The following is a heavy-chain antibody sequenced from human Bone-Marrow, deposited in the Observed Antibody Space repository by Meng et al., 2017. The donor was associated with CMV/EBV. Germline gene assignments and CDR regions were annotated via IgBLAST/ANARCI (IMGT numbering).Heavy chain of an antibody. J-gene: IGHJ5*02. V-gene: IGHV1-46*01. D-gene: IGHD3-3*01. CDR1: GYTFTSYY. CDR2: INPSGGST. CDR3: ARDRYDFWSGYYTPSYNWFDT. Sequence: ASVKVSCKASGYTFTSYYMHWVRQAPGQGLEWMGIINPSGGSTSYAQKFQGRVTMTRDTSTSTVYMELSSLRSEDTAVYYCARDRYDFWSGYYTPSYNWFDTWDQGTLVTVAS.